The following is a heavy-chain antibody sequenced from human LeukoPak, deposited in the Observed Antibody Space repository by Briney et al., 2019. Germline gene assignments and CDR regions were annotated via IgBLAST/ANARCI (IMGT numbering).Heavy chain of an antibody. CDR1: GFTFSSYA. J-gene: IGHJ3*02. CDR2: ISYDGSNK. D-gene: IGHD3-3*01. V-gene: IGHV3-30-3*01. CDR3: ASPENYDFWSGYDPNAFDI. Sequence: GGSLRFSCAASGFTFSSYAMHWVRQAPGNGLEWVAVISYDGSNKYYADSVKGRFTISRDNSKNTLYLQMNSLRAEDTAVYYCASPENYDFWSGYDPNAFDIWGQGTMVTVSS.